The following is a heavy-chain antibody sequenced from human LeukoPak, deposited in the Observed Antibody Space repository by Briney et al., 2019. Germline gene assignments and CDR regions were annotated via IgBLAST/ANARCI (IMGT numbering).Heavy chain of an antibody. D-gene: IGHD4-23*01. CDR2: ISAYNGNT. J-gene: IGHJ5*02. CDR1: GYTFTSYG. V-gene: IGHV1-18*01. Sequence: ASVKVSCKASGYTFTSYGISWVRQAPGQGLEWMGWISAYNGNTNYARKLQGRVTMTTDTSTSTAYMELRSLRSDDTAVYYCASFGLDYGGNSGRFDPWGQGTLVTVSS. CDR3: ASFGLDYGGNSGRFDP.